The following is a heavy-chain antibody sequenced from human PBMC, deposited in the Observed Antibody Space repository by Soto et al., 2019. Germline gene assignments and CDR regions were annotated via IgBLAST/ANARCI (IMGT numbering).Heavy chain of an antibody. Sequence: PGGSLRLSCAASGFTFSSYAMHWVRQAPGKGLEWVAVISYDGSNKYYADSVKGRFTISRDNSKNTLYLQMNSLRAEDTAVYYCARCGWSLPCPPHYWGQGTLVTVSS. V-gene: IGHV3-30-3*01. CDR2: ISYDGSNK. CDR3: ARCGWSLPCPPHY. J-gene: IGHJ4*02. D-gene: IGHD2-21*01. CDR1: GFTFSSYA.